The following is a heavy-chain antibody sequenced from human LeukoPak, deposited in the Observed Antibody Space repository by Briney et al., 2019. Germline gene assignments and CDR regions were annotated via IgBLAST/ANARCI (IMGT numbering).Heavy chain of an antibody. D-gene: IGHD2-15*01. CDR2: MNPNSGNT. CDR1: EYPFTSYD. CDR3: ARKNYCSGGSCYSRGWFDP. V-gene: IGHV1-8*01. J-gene: IGHJ5*02. Sequence: ASVKVSCQASEYPFTSYDINWVRPATGQGLEWMGWMNPNSGNTVYAQKFQGRVTMTRDTSISTAYMELSSLRSEDTAMYYCARKNYCSGGSCYSRGWFDPWGQGTLVTVSS.